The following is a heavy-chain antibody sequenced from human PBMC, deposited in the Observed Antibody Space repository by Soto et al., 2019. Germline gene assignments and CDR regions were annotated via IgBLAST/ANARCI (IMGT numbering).Heavy chain of an antibody. J-gene: IGHJ5*02. CDR2: ISYDGSNK. CDR3: AKCPGVAAAGPPFDP. V-gene: IGHV3-30*18. CDR1: GFTFSSYG. Sequence: SLRLSCAASGFTFSSYGIHWVRQAPGKGLEWVAVISYDGSNKYYADSVKGRFTISRDNSQNTLYLQMNTLRPEDTAVYYCAKCPGVAAAGPPFDPWGQGTLVTVSS. D-gene: IGHD6-13*01.